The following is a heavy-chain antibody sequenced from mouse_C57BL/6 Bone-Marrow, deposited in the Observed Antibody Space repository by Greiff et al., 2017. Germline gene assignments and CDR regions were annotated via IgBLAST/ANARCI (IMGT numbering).Heavy chain of an antibody. CDR2: IDPENGDT. D-gene: IGHD2-5*01. CDR3: TSDSNYEGYAWFAY. Sequence: EVQLKESGAELVRPGASVKLSCTASGFNIKDDYMHWVKQRPEQGLEWIGWIDPENGDTEYASKFQGKATITADTSSNTAYLQLSSLTSEDTAVYYCTSDSNYEGYAWFAYWGQGTLVTVSA. V-gene: IGHV14-4*01. CDR1: GFNIKDDY. J-gene: IGHJ3*01.